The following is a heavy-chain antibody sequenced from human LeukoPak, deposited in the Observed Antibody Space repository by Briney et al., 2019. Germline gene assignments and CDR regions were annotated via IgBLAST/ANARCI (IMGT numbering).Heavy chain of an antibody. V-gene: IGHV1-18*01. D-gene: IGHD4-11*01. Sequence: GASVKVSCKASGYTFISYGISWVRQAPGQGLEWMGWISAYNGYTNYAQKFQFRATMTTDTSTSTAYMELRSLTSDDTAVYYCARDKAVTTELTQYFQHWGQGTLVTVSS. CDR2: ISAYNGYT. CDR3: ARDKAVTTELTQYFQH. J-gene: IGHJ1*01. CDR1: GYTFISYG.